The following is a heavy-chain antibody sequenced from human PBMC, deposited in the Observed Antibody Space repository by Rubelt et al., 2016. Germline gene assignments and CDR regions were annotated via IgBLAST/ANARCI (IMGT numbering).Heavy chain of an antibody. D-gene: IGHD1-26*01. CDR2: IYYGGRT. V-gene: IGHV4-61*05. Sequence: QLQLQESGPGLVKPSETLSLTCTVSGGSISGSNSYWGWIRQPPWKGLEWIGSIYYGGRTNYNPSLQSQITITVDTSNNQFSLKLRSVTAADTAVYYGAGDNSGSYGGVDYWGQGTLVTVSS. J-gene: IGHJ4*02. CDR1: GGSISGSNSY. CDR3: AGDNSGSYGGVDY.